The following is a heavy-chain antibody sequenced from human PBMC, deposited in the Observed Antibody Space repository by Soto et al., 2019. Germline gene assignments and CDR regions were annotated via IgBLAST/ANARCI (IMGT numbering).Heavy chain of an antibody. CDR1: GYTFIRYG. Sequence: ASVKVSCKASGYTFIRYGITWVRQAPGQGFEWMGWISPYDDSTIYAQKLQGRVTMNTDTPTRTIYMELRSLRSDDTAVYYCARDLQFYSDSSGYRDVFDIWGQGTMVTVSS. J-gene: IGHJ3*02. CDR2: ISPYDDST. V-gene: IGHV1-18*01. D-gene: IGHD3-22*01. CDR3: ARDLQFYSDSSGYRDVFDI.